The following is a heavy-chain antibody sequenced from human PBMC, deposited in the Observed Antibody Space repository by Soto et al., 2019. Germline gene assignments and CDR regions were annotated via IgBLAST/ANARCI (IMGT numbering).Heavy chain of an antibody. Sequence: PGGSLGLSCAASGFMFSSYAMSWVRQAPGKGLEWVSGISGSGENTYYADSVKGRFTISRDNSKNTLYLQMNSLRAEDTAVYYCAKEKLSEVVTATSEPYYFDYWGQGTLVTVSS. V-gene: IGHV3-23*01. CDR3: AKEKLSEVVTATSEPYYFDY. CDR1: GFMFSSYA. J-gene: IGHJ4*02. CDR2: ISGSGENT. D-gene: IGHD2-21*02.